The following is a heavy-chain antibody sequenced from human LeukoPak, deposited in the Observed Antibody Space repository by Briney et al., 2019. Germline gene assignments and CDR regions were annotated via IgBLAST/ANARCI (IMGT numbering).Heavy chain of an antibody. CDR2: IYYSGGT. V-gene: IGHV4-39*07. D-gene: IGHD6-6*01. Sequence: LETLSLTCAVSGGSISSSSYYWGWIRQPPGKGLECIGSIYYSGGTYYNPSLKSRVTISVDTSKNQFSLKLSSVTAADTAVYYCARITYSSSTDYWGQGTLVTVSS. CDR1: GGSISSSSYY. J-gene: IGHJ4*02. CDR3: ARITYSSSTDY.